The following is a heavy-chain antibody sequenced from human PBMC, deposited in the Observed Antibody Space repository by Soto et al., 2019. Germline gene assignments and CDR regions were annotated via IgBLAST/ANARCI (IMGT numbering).Heavy chain of an antibody. Sequence: QVQLVQSGAEVKKPGSSVKVSCKASGGTFNSYDIHWVRQAPGQGLEWMGRIIPSLGIPNYAQALQGRLTMTANVATRTAYMELTNLKSGDTAIYYCARRTSAFDVWGQGTVVTVSS. D-gene: IGHD2-2*01. CDR1: GGTFNSYD. V-gene: IGHV1-69*02. J-gene: IGHJ3*01. CDR2: IIPSLGIP. CDR3: ARRTSAFDV.